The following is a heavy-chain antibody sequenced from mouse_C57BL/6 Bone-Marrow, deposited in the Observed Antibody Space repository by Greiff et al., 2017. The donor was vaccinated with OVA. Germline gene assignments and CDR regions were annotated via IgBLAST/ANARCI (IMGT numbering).Heavy chain of an antibody. Sequence: QVQLQQSGPELVKPGASVKISCKASGYAFSSSFMHWLQQIPGQGLEWIGRIYPGDGGTNYNGKFKGKATLTADKSSSTAYMQLSSLTSEDSAVYFCARTGTDAYWGQGTLVTVSA. J-gene: IGHJ3*01. CDR3: ARTGTDAY. V-gene: IGHV1-82*01. CDR1: GYAFSSSF. CDR2: IYPGDGGT. D-gene: IGHD3-3*01.